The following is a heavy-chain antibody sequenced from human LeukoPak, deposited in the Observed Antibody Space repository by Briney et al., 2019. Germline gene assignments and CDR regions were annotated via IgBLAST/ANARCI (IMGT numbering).Heavy chain of an antibody. CDR2: ISGGGGST. D-gene: IGHD3-22*01. J-gene: IGHJ6*02. V-gene: IGHV3-23*01. CDR3: AKVHYYDSSGYYYYYYGMDV. Sequence: HPGGSLRLSCAASGFTFSSYAMNWVRQAPGKGLEWVSGISGGGGSTYYADSVKGRFTISRDNSKNTLYLQMNSLRAEDTAVYYCAKVHYYDSSGYYYYYYGMDVWGQGTTVTVSS. CDR1: GFTFSSYA.